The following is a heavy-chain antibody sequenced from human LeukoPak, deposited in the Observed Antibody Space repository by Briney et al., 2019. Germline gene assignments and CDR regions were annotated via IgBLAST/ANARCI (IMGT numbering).Heavy chain of an antibody. CDR1: GYTFTSTG. J-gene: IGHJ3*01. CDR3: ARDAPRWRNAFDF. V-gene: IGHV1-18*01. D-gene: IGHD4-23*01. Sequence: ASVKVSCKASGYTFTSTGFCWVRQAPGQGLEWMGLVSAYNGNTNYAQKFRGRVTMTTDTSTNTAYMELRSLRSDDTAVYFCARDAPRWRNAFDFWGQGTLVTVSS. CDR2: VSAYNGNT.